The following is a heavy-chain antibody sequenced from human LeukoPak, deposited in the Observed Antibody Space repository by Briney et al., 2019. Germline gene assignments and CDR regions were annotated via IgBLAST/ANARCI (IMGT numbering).Heavy chain of an antibody. CDR3: ARTYSSPEYYYYYYLDV. D-gene: IGHD6-19*01. CDR2: INHSGST. V-gene: IGHV4-34*01. J-gene: IGHJ6*03. CDR1: GGSFSGYY. Sequence: SETLSLTCAVYGGSFSGYYWSWIRQPPGKGLEWIGGINHSGSTNYNPSLKSRVTISVDTSKNQFSLKLSSVTAANTAVYYCARTYSSPEYYYYYYLDVWGKGTTVTVSS.